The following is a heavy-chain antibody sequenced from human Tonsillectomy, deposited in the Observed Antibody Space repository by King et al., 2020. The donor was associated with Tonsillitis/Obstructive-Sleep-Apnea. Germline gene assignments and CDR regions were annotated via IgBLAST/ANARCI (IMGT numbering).Heavy chain of an antibody. Sequence: VQLVESGGGLVQPGGSLRLSCAASGFTFSSYWMHWVRQAPGKGLVWVSRINSDVSSTSYADSVKGRFTISRDNAKNTLYLQMNSLRAEDTAVYYCARLPDSGRYLYYFDYWGQGTLVTVSS. CDR2: INSDVSST. CDR3: ARLPDSGRYLYYFDY. CDR1: GFTFSSYW. D-gene: IGHD1-26*01. V-gene: IGHV3-74*01. J-gene: IGHJ4*02.